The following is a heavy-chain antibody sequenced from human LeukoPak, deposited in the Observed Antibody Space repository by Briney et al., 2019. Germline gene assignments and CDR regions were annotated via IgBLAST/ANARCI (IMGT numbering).Heavy chain of an antibody. J-gene: IGHJ4*02. CDR2: ISGSGGST. CDR3: AKDPYGYSYGYGFDY. D-gene: IGHD5-18*01. V-gene: IGHV3-23*01. CDR1: GFTFSSYA. Sequence: GGSLRPSCAASGFTFSSYAMSWVRQAPGKGLEWVSAISGSGGSTYYADSVKGRFTISRDNSKNTLYLQMNSLRAEDTAVYYCAKDPYGYSYGYGFDYWGQGTLVTVSS.